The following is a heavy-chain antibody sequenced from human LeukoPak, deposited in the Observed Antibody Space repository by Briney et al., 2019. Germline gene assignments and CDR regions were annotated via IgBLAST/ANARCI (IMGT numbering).Heavy chain of an antibody. D-gene: IGHD3-22*01. CDR1: GVSISGYY. V-gene: IGHV4-34*01. CDR3: ARDNREITMTRAHMSLINWFDP. J-gene: IGHJ5*02. CDR2: INHRGST. Sequence: SETLSLTCTVSGVSISGYYWSWIRQPPGKGLEWIGEINHRGSTNYNPSLKSRVTISVDTSKNQFSLKLSSVTAADTAVYYCARDNREITMTRAHMSLINWFDPWGQGTLVTVSS.